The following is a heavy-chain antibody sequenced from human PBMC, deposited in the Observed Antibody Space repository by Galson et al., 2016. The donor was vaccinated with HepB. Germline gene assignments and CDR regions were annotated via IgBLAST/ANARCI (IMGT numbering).Heavy chain of an antibody. J-gene: IGHJ5*02. CDR2: INYSGDT. CDR3: ARFQMTTTYGFDP. Sequence: SETLSLTCNVSGASISSFYWSWIRQPPGKGLEWIGSINYSGDTNYKPSLESRVTISIDTSKKYFSLKLSSVTAADTAVYYCARFQMTTTYGFDPWGQGTLVTVSS. V-gene: IGHV4-59*01. CDR1: GASISSFY. D-gene: IGHD1-1*01.